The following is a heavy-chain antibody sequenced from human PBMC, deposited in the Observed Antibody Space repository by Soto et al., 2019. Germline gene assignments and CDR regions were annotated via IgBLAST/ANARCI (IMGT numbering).Heavy chain of an antibody. J-gene: IGHJ6*02. CDR3: ARRCNRPNCYDMGV. CDR2: INSDGSNR. D-gene: IGHD6-6*01. Sequence: GSRRFSCVASPFTQKKDRTPLFRQAPGTGLEWVSRINSDGSNRRCGASVQGRFTFSRDNAKNTLFPQMTSLRASETAVYFCARRCNRPNCYDMGVWSQGTTASVS. CDR1: PFTQKKDR. V-gene: IGHV3-74*01.